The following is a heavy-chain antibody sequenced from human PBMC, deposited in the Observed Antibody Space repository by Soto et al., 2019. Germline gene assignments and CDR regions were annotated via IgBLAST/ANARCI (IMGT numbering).Heavy chain of an antibody. CDR1: GYTFTSYA. CDR2: INAGNGNT. D-gene: IGHD6-19*01. V-gene: IGHV1-3*01. Sequence: ASVKVSCKASGYTFTSYAMHWVRQAPGQRLEWMGWINAGNGNTKYSQKFQGRVTITRDTSASTAYMELSSLRSEDTAVYYCASSAVAGPYYYYGMDVWGQGTTVTVSS. CDR3: ASSAVAGPYYYYGMDV. J-gene: IGHJ6*02.